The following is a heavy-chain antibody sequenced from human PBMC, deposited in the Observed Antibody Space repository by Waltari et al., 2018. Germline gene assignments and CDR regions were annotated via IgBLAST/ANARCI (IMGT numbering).Heavy chain of an antibody. CDR3: AKANRHSGQDNWFDP. D-gene: IGHD2-15*01. CDR1: GFIFSNYG. V-gene: IGHV3-30*18. J-gene: IGHJ5*02. CDR2: ISFDGLDK. Sequence: QGQLVESGGGVVQPGRSLRLTCTASGFIFSNYGMHWVRQAPGKGLEVVAVISFDGLDKRYADSVKGRFTISRDNSKNTLFLELNSLTTDDTGVYFCAKANRHSGQDNWFDPWGHGAPVTVSS.